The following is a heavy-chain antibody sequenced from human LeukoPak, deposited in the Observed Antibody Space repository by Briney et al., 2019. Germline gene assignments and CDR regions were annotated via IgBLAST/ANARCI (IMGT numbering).Heavy chain of an antibody. D-gene: IGHD1-26*01. J-gene: IGHJ3*02. CDR1: GYTFTNYG. Sequence: GASVKVSCKTTGYTFTNYGISWVRQAPGQGLEWMGWISNYNGNTKYAQKVQGRVTLTTDTSTSTAYMELRSLRADDTAVYYCAREGWVAGAPYAFDMWGQGTRVTVSS. CDR2: ISNYNGNT. CDR3: AREGWVAGAPYAFDM. V-gene: IGHV1-18*01.